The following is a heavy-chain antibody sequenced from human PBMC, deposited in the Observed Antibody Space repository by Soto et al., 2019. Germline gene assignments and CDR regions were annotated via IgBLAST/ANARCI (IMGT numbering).Heavy chain of an antibody. CDR3: ARFSSLGRVYYDFWSGYYTLIDY. V-gene: IGHV4-39*01. D-gene: IGHD3-3*01. CDR2: IYYSGST. Sequence: PSETLSLTCTVSGGSISSSSYYWGWIRQPPGKGLEWIGSIYYSGSTYYNPSLKSRVTISVDTSKNQFSLKLSSVTAADTAVYYCARFSSLGRVYYDFWSGYYTLIDYWGQGTLVTVSS. J-gene: IGHJ4*02. CDR1: GGSISSSSYY.